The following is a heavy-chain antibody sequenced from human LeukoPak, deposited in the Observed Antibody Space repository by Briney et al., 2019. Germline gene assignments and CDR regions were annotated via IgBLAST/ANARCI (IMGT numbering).Heavy chain of an antibody. CDR1: GGSISSGGYS. D-gene: IGHD3-9*01. V-gene: IGHV4-30-2*01. CDR2: IYHSGST. J-gene: IGHJ4*02. Sequence: PSETLSLTCAVSGGSISSGGYSWSWIRQPPGKGLEWIGYIYHSGSTYYNPSLKSRVTISVDRSKNQFSLKLSSVTAADTAVYYCARSITISKPLEYYFDYWGQGTLVTVSS. CDR3: ARSITISKPLEYYFDY.